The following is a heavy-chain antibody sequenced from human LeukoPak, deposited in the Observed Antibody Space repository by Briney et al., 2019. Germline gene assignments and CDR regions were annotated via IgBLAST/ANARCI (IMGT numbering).Heavy chain of an antibody. CDR3: TTPAAGPRAEYSQY. Sequence: TTGGSLRLSCAASGFTFSDYYMSWIRQAPGKGLEWVSYISSSGSTIYYADSVKGRFTISRDNAKNSLYLQMNSLAVEDTAVYYCTTPAAGPRAEYSQYWGQGTLVTVSS. D-gene: IGHD6-13*01. V-gene: IGHV3-11*04. CDR1: GFTFSDYY. CDR2: ISSSGSTI. J-gene: IGHJ1*01.